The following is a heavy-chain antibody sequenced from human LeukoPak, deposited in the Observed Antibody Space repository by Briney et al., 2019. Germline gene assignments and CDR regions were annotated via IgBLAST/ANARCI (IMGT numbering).Heavy chain of an antibody. CDR3: ARDNLSTGIAAATFDP. CDR2: IYYSGST. J-gene: IGHJ5*02. D-gene: IGHD6-13*01. CDR1: GASISSNNW. Sequence: PSETLSLTCAVSGASISSNNWWSWVRQPPGKGLEWIGYIYYSGSTYYNPSPKSRVTISVDTSKNQFSLKLSSVTAADTAVYYCARDNLSTGIAAATFDPWGQGTLVTVSS. V-gene: IGHV4-4*02.